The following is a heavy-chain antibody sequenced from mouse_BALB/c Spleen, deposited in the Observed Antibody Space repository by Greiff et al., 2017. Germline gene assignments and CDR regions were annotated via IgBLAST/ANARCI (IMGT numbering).Heavy chain of an antibody. D-gene: IGHD1-1*01. Sequence: EVQLVESGGGLVQPGGSRKLSCAASGFTFSSFGMHWVRQAPEKGLEWVAYISSGSSTIYYADTVKGRFTISRDNPKNTLFLQMTSLRSEDTAMYYCARRVDYAMDYWGQGTSVTVSS. CDR3: ARRVDYAMDY. CDR2: ISSGSSTI. CDR1: GFTFSSFG. J-gene: IGHJ4*01. V-gene: IGHV5-17*02.